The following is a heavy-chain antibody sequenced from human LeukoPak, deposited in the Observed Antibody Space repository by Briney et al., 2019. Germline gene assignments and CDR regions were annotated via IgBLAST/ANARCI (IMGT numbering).Heavy chain of an antibody. CDR2: TYSGGST. D-gene: IGHD3-10*01. J-gene: IGHJ4*02. V-gene: IGHV3-53*01. CDR1: GFTFSNAW. Sequence: GGSLRLSCAASGFTFSNAWMNWVRQAPGKGLEWVSVTYSGGSTYYADSVKGRFTISRDNSKNTLYLQMNSLRAEDTAVYYCARGGDFDYWGQGTLVTVSS. CDR3: ARGGDFDY.